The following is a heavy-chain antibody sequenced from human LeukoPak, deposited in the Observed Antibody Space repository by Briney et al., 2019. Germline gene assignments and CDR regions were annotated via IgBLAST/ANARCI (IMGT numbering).Heavy chain of an antibody. D-gene: IGHD2-15*01. V-gene: IGHV4-39*01. CDR3: ARVKSVARYYYYGMDV. CDR2: VYYSGSA. CDR1: GGSSSISSHY. Sequence: PSETLSLTCTVSGGSSSISSHYWGWIRQPPGKGLEWIGSVYYSGSAYYSPSLKSRVTISVDTSKNQFSLKLTSVTAADTAVYYCARVKSVARYYYYGMDVWGQGTTVTVSS. J-gene: IGHJ6*02.